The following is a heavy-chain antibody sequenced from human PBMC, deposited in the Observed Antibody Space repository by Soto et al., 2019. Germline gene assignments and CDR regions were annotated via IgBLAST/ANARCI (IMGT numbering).Heavy chain of an antibody. CDR2: IYYSGST. CDR1: GGSISSGDYY. Sequence: SETLSLTCTVSGGSISSGDYYWSWIRQPPGKGLEWIGYIYYSGSTYYNPSLKSRVTISVDTSKNQFSLKLSSVTAADTAVYYCARVTDCSSTSCYYGDQDYYYYYGMDVWGQGTTVTVSS. CDR3: ARVTDCSSTSCYYGDQDYYYYYGMDV. D-gene: IGHD2-2*01. V-gene: IGHV4-30-4*01. J-gene: IGHJ6*02.